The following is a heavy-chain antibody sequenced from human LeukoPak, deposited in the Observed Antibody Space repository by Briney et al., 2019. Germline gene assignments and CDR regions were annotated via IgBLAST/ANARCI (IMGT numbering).Heavy chain of an antibody. Sequence: GGSLRLSCAGSGFIFSDYWIHWVRQAPGKGLVWISRINSDGTSTSYADPVKGRFTISRDNAKNTVFLQMDALGAEDTALYYCARMMAGYSSRLHAFDVWGQGTMVTVSS. D-gene: IGHD6-19*01. V-gene: IGHV3-74*01. CDR1: GFIFSDYW. J-gene: IGHJ3*01. CDR3: ARMMAGYSSRLHAFDV. CDR2: INSDGTST.